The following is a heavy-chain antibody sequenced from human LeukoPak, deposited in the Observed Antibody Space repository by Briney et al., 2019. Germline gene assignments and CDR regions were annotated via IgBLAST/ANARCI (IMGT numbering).Heavy chain of an antibody. D-gene: IGHD6-13*01. V-gene: IGHV3-23*01. CDR1: GFTFSSYG. Sequence: GGSLRLSCAASGFTFSSYGMSWVRQAPGKGLEWVSAISGSGGSTYYADSVRGRFTISRDNSKNTLYLQMNSLRAEDTAVYYCAKDYLPSFIAAAGTFWFDHWGQGTLVTVSS. CDR2: ISGSGGST. CDR3: AKDYLPSFIAAAGTFWFDH. J-gene: IGHJ5*02.